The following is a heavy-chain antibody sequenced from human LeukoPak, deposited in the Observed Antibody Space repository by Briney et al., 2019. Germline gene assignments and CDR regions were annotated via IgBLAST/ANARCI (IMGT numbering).Heavy chain of an antibody. D-gene: IGHD3-10*01. J-gene: IGHJ4*02. Sequence: GGSLRLSCAASGFTFSSFWMSWVRQAPGKGLEWVANVKQDGSEKHYVDSVKGRFTISRDNAKNSLYLQMNSLRAEDAAVYYCARVTSTYYYGSGSLEDYWGQGTLVTVSS. CDR1: GFTFSSFW. V-gene: IGHV3-7*05. CDR3: ARVTSTYYYGSGSLEDY. CDR2: VKQDGSEK.